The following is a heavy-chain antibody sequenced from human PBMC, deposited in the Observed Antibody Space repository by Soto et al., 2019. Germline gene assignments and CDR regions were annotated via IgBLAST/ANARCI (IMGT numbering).Heavy chain of an antibody. V-gene: IGHV1-69*01. Sequence: QVHLVQSGAEVKKPGSSVKVSYKASGGTFSRNAISWVRLAPGQGLEWMGGTIPMFNIAKNAQKFQGRVTITADESRNTAYMELSSLRSEDTAVYYCARGRELDDDDYPDYGMDVWGQGTTVTVSS. CDR1: GGTFSRNA. CDR3: ARGRELDDDDYPDYGMDV. J-gene: IGHJ6*02. CDR2: TIPMFNIA. D-gene: IGHD4-17*01.